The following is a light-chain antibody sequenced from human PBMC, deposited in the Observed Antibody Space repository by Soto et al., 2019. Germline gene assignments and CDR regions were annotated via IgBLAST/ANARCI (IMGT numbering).Light chain of an antibody. CDR1: QSIDNY. V-gene: IGKV1-39*01. J-gene: IGKJ5*01. CDR3: QQSYSTPIT. Sequence: IHRTHSPSSLSASVLDRVTITCLTSQSIDNYLNWYQQKPGKAPKLLMFASSTLQSGVPSRFSGSGSGTDFTLTISSLQPEDFATYYCQQSYSTPITFGQGTRLEIK. CDR2: ASS.